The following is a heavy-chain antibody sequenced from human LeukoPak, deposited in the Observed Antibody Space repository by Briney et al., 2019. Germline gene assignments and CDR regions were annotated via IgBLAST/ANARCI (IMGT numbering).Heavy chain of an antibody. CDR1: GFTFSSYA. J-gene: IGHJ5*02. Sequence: PGGSLRLSCAASGFTFSSYAMHWVRQAPGKGLEWVSAISGSGGSTYYADSVKGRFTISRDNSKNTLYLQMNSLRAEDTAVYYCARERGPYYYDSSDRLVFDPWGQGTLVTVSS. CDR3: ARERGPYYYDSSDRLVFDP. D-gene: IGHD3-22*01. V-gene: IGHV3-23*01. CDR2: ISGSGGST.